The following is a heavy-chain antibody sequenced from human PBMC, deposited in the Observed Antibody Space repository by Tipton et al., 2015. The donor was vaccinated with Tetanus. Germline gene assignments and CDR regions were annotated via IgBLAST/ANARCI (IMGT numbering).Heavy chain of an antibody. J-gene: IGHJ4*02. CDR3: AKDQTRSMVRDTRSFDY. CDR2: ISGSGGGT. D-gene: IGHD3-10*01. Sequence: SLRLSCAASGFTLSSSWMSWVRQAPGKGLEWVSGISGSGGGTYYADSVRGRFTISRDNSKNTLYLQMNSLRAEDTAVYYCAKDQTRSMVRDTRSFDYWGQGTLVTVSS. V-gene: IGHV3-23*01. CDR1: GFTLSSSW.